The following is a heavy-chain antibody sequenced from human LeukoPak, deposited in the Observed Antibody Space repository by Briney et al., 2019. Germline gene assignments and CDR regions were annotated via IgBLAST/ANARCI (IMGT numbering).Heavy chain of an antibody. J-gene: IGHJ4*02. D-gene: IGHD1-1*01. CDR2: INERGTDS. CDR3: VRDETLWTLDW. Sequence: GGSLRLSCTASGFTFSGHWIHWVRQPPGMGLEWVSRINERGTDSMYAESVKGRFTISRDNAKNTVYLQMNSLRAEDTAVYYCVRDETLWTLDWWGQGTLVSVSS. V-gene: IGHV3-74*03. CDR1: GFTFSGHW.